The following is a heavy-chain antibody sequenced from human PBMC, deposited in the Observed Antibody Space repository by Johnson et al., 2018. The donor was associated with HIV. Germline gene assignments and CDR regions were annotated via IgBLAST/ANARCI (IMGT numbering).Heavy chain of an antibody. CDR3: ARDQWMAGDAFDI. D-gene: IGHD5-24*01. J-gene: IGHJ3*02. V-gene: IGHV3-7*01. CDR1: GFSVSSNY. Sequence: EVQLVESGGGLVQPGGSLRLSCAASGFSVSSNYMTWVRQAPGKGLEWVANIKQDGSEKYYVDSVKGRITISRDNAKNSLYLQMNSLRAEDTAVYYCARDQWMAGDAFDIWGQGTVVTVSS. CDR2: IKQDGSEK.